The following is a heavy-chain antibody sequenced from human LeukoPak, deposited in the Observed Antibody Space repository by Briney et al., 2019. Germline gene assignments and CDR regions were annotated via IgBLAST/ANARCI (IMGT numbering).Heavy chain of an antibody. V-gene: IGHV3-30*04. J-gene: IGHJ4*02. CDR1: GFTFSSYA. CDR2: ISYDGSNK. D-gene: IGHD6-13*01. CDR3: AKGPAGIAAAGVDY. Sequence: SGGSLRLSCAASGFTFSSYAMHWVRQAPGKGLVWVAVISYDGSNKYYADSVKGRFTISRDNSKNTLYLQMNSLRAEDTAVYYCAKGPAGIAAAGVDYWGQGTLVTVSS.